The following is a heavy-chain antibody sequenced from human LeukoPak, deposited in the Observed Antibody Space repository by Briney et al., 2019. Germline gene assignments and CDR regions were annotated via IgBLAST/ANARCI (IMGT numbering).Heavy chain of an antibody. CDR3: ARPAYDYVWGSYWPYYMDV. CDR2: INPNSGGT. Sequence: ASVKVSCKASGYTFTSYGISWVRQAPGQGLEWMGWINPNSGGTNYAQKFQGRVTMTRDTSISTAYMELSRLRSDDTAVYYCARPAYDYVWGSYWPYYMDVWGKGTTVTISS. V-gene: IGHV1-2*02. J-gene: IGHJ6*03. CDR1: GYTFTSYG. D-gene: IGHD3-16*01.